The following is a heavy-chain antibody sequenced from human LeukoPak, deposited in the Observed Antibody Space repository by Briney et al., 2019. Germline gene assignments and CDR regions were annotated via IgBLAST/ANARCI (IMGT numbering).Heavy chain of an antibody. D-gene: IGHD2-2*01. CDR3: ARDARYCSSTSCSDY. Sequence: SETLSLTCAVYGGSFSGYYWSWIRQPPGKGLEWIGEINHSGSTNYNPSLKSRVTISVDTSKNQFSLKLSSVTAADTAVYYCARDARYCSSTSCSDYWGQGTLVTVSS. CDR1: GGSFSGYY. CDR2: INHSGST. J-gene: IGHJ4*02. V-gene: IGHV4-34*01.